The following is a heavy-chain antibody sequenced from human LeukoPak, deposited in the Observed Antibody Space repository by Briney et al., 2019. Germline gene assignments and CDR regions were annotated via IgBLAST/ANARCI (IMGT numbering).Heavy chain of an antibody. J-gene: IGHJ4*02. Sequence: PSETLSLTCTVSGGSISSYYWSWIRQPSGKGLEWIGYIYYSGSTNYNPSLKSRVTISVDTSKNQFSLKLSSVTAADTAVYYCARAGSYKGYFDYWGQGTLVTVSS. CDR1: GGSISSYY. D-gene: IGHD3-10*01. CDR3: ARAGSYKGYFDY. V-gene: IGHV4-59*01. CDR2: IYYSGST.